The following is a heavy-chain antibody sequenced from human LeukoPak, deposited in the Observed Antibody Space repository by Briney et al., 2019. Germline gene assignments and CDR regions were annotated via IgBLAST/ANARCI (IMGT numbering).Heavy chain of an antibody. CDR1: GFTFGDYA. J-gene: IGHJ4*02. Sequence: SLRLSCAASGFTFGDYAMHWVRQPPGKGLEWVSGIGWNSGSIVYADSVRGRFTISRDNSKNTLYLQMNSLRAEDTAVYYCARSAGDFDYWGQGTLVTVSS. CDR2: IGWNSGSI. CDR3: ARSAGDFDY. D-gene: IGHD7-27*01. V-gene: IGHV3-9*01.